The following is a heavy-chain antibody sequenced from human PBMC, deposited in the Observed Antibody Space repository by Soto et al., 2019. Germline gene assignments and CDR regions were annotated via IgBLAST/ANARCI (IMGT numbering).Heavy chain of an antibody. CDR1: GFTFRNYN. D-gene: IGHD2-21*01. Sequence: EVQLVESGGGPVKAGGSLRLFCTASGFTFRNYNMNWVRQAPGKGLEWVSSISTGGAYMFYADSVKGRFTISRDNAQNSLFLQIDSPRAEDTAVYYCARDIAAPGGDYFDSWGQGTLVTVSS. J-gene: IGHJ4*02. CDR3: ARDIAAPGGDYFDS. V-gene: IGHV3-21*06. CDR2: ISTGGAYM.